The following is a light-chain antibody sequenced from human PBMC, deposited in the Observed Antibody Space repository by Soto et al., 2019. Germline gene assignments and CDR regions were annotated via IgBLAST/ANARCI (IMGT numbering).Light chain of an antibody. CDR1: SSDVGGYNY. V-gene: IGLV2-14*01. CDR2: DVS. J-gene: IGLJ2*01. Sequence: QSALTQPASVSGSPGQSITISCTGTSSDVGGYNYVSWYQQHPGKAPKLMIYDVSNRPSGVSNRFSGSKSGNTASLTISGLQAEDGADYYCSSYTSSSTPVVFGGGTHLTAL. CDR3: SSYTSSSTPVV.